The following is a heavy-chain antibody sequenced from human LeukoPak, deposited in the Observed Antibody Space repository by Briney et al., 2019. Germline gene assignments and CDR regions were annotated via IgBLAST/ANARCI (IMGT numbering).Heavy chain of an antibody. Sequence: SVKVSCKASGGTFSSYAISWVRQAPGQGLEWMGRIIPIFGTANYAQKFQGRVTITTDESASTAYMELSSLRSEDTAVYYCVRENYDFWSGPLDYWGQGTLVTVSS. J-gene: IGHJ4*02. CDR2: IIPIFGTA. CDR3: VRENYDFWSGPLDY. D-gene: IGHD3-3*01. V-gene: IGHV1-69*05. CDR1: GGTFSSYA.